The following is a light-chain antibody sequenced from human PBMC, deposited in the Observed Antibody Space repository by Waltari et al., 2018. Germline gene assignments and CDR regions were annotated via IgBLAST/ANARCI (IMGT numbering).Light chain of an antibody. CDR3: SSYTSSSTLYV. J-gene: IGLJ1*01. CDR1: STDVGGYNY. Sequence: QSALTQPASVSGSPGQSITLSRTGTSTDVGGYNYVSWYQQHPGKAPKLMIYEVSNRPSGFSNRFSGSKSGNTASLTISGLQADDEADYYCSSYTSSSTLYVFGTGTKVTVL. CDR2: EVS. V-gene: IGLV2-14*01.